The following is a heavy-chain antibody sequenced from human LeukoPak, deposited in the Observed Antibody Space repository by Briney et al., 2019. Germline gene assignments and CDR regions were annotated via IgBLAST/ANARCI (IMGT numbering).Heavy chain of an antibody. CDR2: INPNAGTT. Sequence: GASVKVSCKASGYTFTSYYMHWVRQAPGQGLEWMGIINPNAGTTSYAQKFQGRVTVTRDTSTSTVYMELSSLRSEDTAVYYCARPDYYYGSGSYTYYFDYWGQGTLVTVSS. D-gene: IGHD3-10*01. J-gene: IGHJ4*02. CDR3: ARPDYYYGSGSYTYYFDY. V-gene: IGHV1-46*01. CDR1: GYTFTSYY.